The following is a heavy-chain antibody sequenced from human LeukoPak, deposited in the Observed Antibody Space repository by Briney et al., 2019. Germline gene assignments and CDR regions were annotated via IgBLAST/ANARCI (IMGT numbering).Heavy chain of an antibody. D-gene: IGHD6-25*01. CDR1: GFNFNNYW. CDR3: VRGPHIAATSY. Sequence: GGSLRLSCAASGFNFNNYWMSWLRQAPGKGLEWVANIKQDGSEKQYVDSVKGRFAISRDNAKKSLYLQINTLRAEDTAVYYCVRGPHIAATSYWGQGTLVTVSS. J-gene: IGHJ4*02. CDR2: IKQDGSEK. V-gene: IGHV3-7*03.